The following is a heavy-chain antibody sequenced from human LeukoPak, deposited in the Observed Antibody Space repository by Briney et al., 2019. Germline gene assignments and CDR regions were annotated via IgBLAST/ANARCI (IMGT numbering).Heavy chain of an antibody. CDR2: IYPGDSDT. V-gene: IGHV5-51*01. CDR1: GYSFTSYW. CDR3: ASEGGLHSSGWYYFDY. Sequence: GESLKISCKGSGYSFTSYWIGWVRQMPGKGLEWMGIIYPGDSDTRYSPSFQGQVTISADKSISTAYLQWSSLKASDTAMYYCASEGGLHSSGWYYFDYWGPGTLVTVSS. J-gene: IGHJ4*02. D-gene: IGHD6-19*01.